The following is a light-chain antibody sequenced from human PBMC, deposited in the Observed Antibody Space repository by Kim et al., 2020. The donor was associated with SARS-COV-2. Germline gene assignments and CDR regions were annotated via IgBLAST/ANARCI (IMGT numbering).Light chain of an antibody. Sequence: GQRVTISCSGRTSTIGTRFVYWSRQVPGTAPRLLIYADDQRPSGVPDRFSASKSGTSASLAISGLRSEDEADYYCAVWDDTLSAWVFGGGTQLTVL. V-gene: IGLV1-47*01. J-gene: IGLJ3*02. CDR1: TSTIGTRF. CDR2: ADD. CDR3: AVWDDTLSAWV.